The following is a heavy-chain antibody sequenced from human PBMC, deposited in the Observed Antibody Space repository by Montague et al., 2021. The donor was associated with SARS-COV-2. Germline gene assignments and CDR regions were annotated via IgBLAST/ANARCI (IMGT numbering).Heavy chain of an antibody. D-gene: IGHD6-6*01. CDR2: VTTSGTT. Sequence: SETLSLTCAVSGGSITGLSWSWVRQPAGKGLEWIGRVTTSGTTXXXPSXGSRVTMSVDTSKNQFSLNLNSVTAADTAIYYCARTPTRPLSLDSWGQGTLVTVSS. CDR1: GGSITGLS. J-gene: IGHJ4*02. CDR3: ARTPTRPLSLDS. V-gene: IGHV4-4*07.